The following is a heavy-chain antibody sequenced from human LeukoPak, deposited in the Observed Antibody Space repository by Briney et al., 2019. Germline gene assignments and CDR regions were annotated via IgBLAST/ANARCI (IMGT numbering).Heavy chain of an antibody. CDR3: ARDNGAAAGTSYYYGMDV. Sequence: RASETLSLTCTVSGGSISSYYWSWIRQPPGKGLEWIGYIYYSGSTNYNPSLKSRVTISVDTSKNQFSLKLSSVTAADTAVYYCARDNGAAAGTSYYYGMDVWGQGTTVTVSS. J-gene: IGHJ6*02. CDR2: IYYSGST. D-gene: IGHD6-13*01. V-gene: IGHV4-59*01. CDR1: GGSISSYY.